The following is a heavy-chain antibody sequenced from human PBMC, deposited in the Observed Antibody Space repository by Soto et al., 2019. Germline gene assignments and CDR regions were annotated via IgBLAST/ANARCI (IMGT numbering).Heavy chain of an antibody. CDR1: GDSIGSGNKY. V-gene: IGHV4-39*01. CDR3: ARHRARNWFDP. D-gene: IGHD6-6*01. J-gene: IGHJ5*02. Sequence: SETLSLTCTVSGDSIGSGNKYWSWIRQAPGKGLEWIGYIFSSGTTYYNPSLKSRVTISVDTSKNQFSLKLSSVTAADTAVFYCARHRARNWFDPWGQGTLVTVSS. CDR2: IFSSGTT.